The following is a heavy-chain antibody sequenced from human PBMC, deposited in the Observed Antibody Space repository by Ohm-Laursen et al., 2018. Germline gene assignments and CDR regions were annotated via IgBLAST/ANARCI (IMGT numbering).Heavy chain of an antibody. V-gene: IGHV3-74*01. Sequence: GSLRLSCSASGFTFSTYPMHWVRQGPGKGVVWVSRADSGGSATSYADSVKGRFTISRDNSKNTLYLQMNSLRAEDTAVYYCAKGKYAYSYGLMDYWGQGTLVTVSS. D-gene: IGHD5-18*01. J-gene: IGHJ4*02. CDR1: GFTFSTYP. CDR3: AKGKYAYSYGLMDY. CDR2: ADSGGSAT.